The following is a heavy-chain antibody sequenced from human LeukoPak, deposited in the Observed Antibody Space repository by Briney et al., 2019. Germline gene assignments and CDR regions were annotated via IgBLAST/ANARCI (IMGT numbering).Heavy chain of an antibody. CDR3: AKDIAPYYGSGSYPHAFDI. J-gene: IGHJ3*02. CDR2: IKQDGSEK. Sequence: GGSLRLSCAASGFIISSNWMSWVRQAPGKGLEWVANIKQDGSEKYYVDSVKGRFTISRDNAKNSLYLQMNSLRAEDTALYYCAKDIAPYYGSGSYPHAFDIWGQGTMVTVSS. CDR1: GFIISSNW. V-gene: IGHV3-7*03. D-gene: IGHD3-10*01.